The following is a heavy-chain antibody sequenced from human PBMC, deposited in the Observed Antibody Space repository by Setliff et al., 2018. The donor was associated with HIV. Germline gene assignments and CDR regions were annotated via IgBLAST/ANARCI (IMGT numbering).Heavy chain of an antibody. CDR2: IDRNSGGT. V-gene: IGHV1-2*02. J-gene: IGHJ6*03. Sequence: ASVKVSCKASGSTFNVYYMHWVRQAPGQGLEWMGWIDRNSGGTIYAQKFQGRVTMTRDTSISTVYLELSRLRSVDTAVYYCVRDMNLQNWGSRGYDYMDVWGKGSTVTVSS. CDR1: GSTFNVYY. D-gene: IGHD7-27*01. CDR3: VRDMNLQNWGSRGYDYMDV.